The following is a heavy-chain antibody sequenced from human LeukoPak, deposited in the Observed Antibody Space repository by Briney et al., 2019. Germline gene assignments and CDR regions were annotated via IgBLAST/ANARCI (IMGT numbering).Heavy chain of an antibody. Sequence: SETLSLTCPVSGGSISSSSSYWGWIRQPPGKGLEWTGRIYYSGSTYYNPSLKSRVPIPVHTSKNQFSLKLSSVTAADTAVYYCARRHYYDSSGYLSFDYWGQGTLVTDSS. CDR3: ARRHYYDSSGYLSFDY. D-gene: IGHD3-22*01. J-gene: IGHJ4*02. V-gene: IGHV4-39*01. CDR1: GGSISSSSSY. CDR2: IYYSGST.